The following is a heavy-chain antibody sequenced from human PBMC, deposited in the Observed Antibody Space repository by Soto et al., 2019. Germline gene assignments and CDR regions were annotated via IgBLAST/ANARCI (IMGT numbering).Heavy chain of an antibody. CDR3: ARVKYYYDSSGWPTDY. CDR2: INTNTGNP. CDR1: GYTFTSYA. V-gene: IGHV7-4-1*01. J-gene: IGHJ4*02. Sequence: ASVKVSCKASGYTFTSYAMNWVRQAPGQGLEWMGWINTNTGNPTYAQGFTGRFVFSLDTSVSTAYLQICSLKAEDTAVYYCARVKYYYDSSGWPTDYWGQGTLVTVSS. D-gene: IGHD3-22*01.